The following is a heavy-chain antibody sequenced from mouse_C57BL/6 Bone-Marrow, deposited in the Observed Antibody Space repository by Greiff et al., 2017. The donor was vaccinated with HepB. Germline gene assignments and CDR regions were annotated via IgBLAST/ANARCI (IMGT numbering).Heavy chain of an antibody. CDR3: ARGGRWFAY. Sequence: QVQLQQSGAELARPGASVKLSCKASGYTFTSYGISWVKQRTGQGLEWIGEIYPRSGNTYYNEKFKGKATLTADKSSSTAYMELRSLTSEDSAVYFCARGGRWFAYWGQGTLVTVSA. V-gene: IGHV1-81*01. D-gene: IGHD3-3*01. CDR1: GYTFTSYG. CDR2: IYPRSGNT. J-gene: IGHJ3*01.